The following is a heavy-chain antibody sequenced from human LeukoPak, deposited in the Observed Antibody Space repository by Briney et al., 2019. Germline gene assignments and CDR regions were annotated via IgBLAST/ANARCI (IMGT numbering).Heavy chain of an antibody. CDR2: INPNRGGT. Sequence: ASVKVSCKASGYTFTSYYMHWVRQAPGQGLEWMGWINPNRGGTNYAQKFQGRVTMTRDTSISTAYMELSRLRSDDTAVYYCARGLGYYYDSSGYPHWGQGTLVTVSS. CDR3: ARGLGYYYDSSGYPH. J-gene: IGHJ4*02. V-gene: IGHV1-2*02. D-gene: IGHD3-22*01. CDR1: GYTFTSYY.